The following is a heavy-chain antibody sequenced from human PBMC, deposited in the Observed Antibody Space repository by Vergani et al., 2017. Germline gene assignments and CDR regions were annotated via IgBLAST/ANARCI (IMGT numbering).Heavy chain of an antibody. CDR3: ARGGYCSGGSCYSGQHYYGMDV. D-gene: IGHD2-15*01. CDR1: GGTFSSYT. J-gene: IGHJ6*02. CDR2: IIPILGIA. V-gene: IGHV1-69*02. Sequence: QVQLVQSGAEVKKPGSSVKVSCKASGGTFSSYTISWVRQAPGQRLEWMGRIIPILGIANYAQKFQGRVTITADKSTSTAYMELSSLRSEDTAVYYCARGGYCSGGSCYSGQHYYGMDVWGQGTTVTVSS.